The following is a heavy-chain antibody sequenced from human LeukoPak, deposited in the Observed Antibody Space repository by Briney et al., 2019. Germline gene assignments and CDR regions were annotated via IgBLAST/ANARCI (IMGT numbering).Heavy chain of an antibody. Sequence: GGSLRLSCAASGFTFSSYGMHWVRQAPGKGLEWVAVISYDGSDKYYADSVKGRFTISRDNAKNSLYLQMNSLRAEDTAVYYCAREGTSSSPTFDYWGQGTLVTVSS. D-gene: IGHD6-6*01. CDR3: AREGTSSSPTFDY. CDR1: GFTFSSYG. V-gene: IGHV3-33*05. CDR2: ISYDGSDK. J-gene: IGHJ4*02.